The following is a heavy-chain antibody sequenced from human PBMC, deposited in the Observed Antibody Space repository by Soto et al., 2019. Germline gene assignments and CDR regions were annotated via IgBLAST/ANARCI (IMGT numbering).Heavy chain of an antibody. V-gene: IGHV4-31*03. CDR2: IYYSGSA. D-gene: IGHD2-2*01. CDR3: VRGRGTYADY. CDR1: GDSISSGGHW. Sequence: SETLSLTCTVSGDSISSGGHWWSWIRQHPVKGLEWIGYIYYSGSAFYNPSLKSRLNISVDTSNNQFSLRLSSVTAADTAVYYCVRGRGTYADYWGQGTQVTVSS. J-gene: IGHJ4*02.